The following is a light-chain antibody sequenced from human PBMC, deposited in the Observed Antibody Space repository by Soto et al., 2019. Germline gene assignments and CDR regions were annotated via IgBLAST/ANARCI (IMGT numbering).Light chain of an antibody. CDR1: SRDVDAYDF. CDR3: CSFAGSFYV. V-gene: IGLV2-11*01. Sequence: QSALTQPRSVSGSPGQSVAISCTGTSRDVDAYDFVSWYQHHPGKAPKLIISEVSKRPSGVSHRFSGSKSGNTASLTISGLQAEDEADYFCCSFAGSFYVFGTGTTLTAL. CDR2: EVS. J-gene: IGLJ1*01.